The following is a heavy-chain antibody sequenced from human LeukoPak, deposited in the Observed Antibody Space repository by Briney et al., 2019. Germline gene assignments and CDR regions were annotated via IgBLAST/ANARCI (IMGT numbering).Heavy chain of an antibody. V-gene: IGHV4-39*01. CDR1: GGSISSSSYY. D-gene: IGHD3-10*01. CDR2: IYYSGST. CDR3: AGGSCSYYNNWFDP. J-gene: IGHJ5*02. Sequence: SETLSLTCTVSGGSISSSSYYWGWIRQPPGKGLEWIGSIYYSGSTYYNPSLKSRVTISVDTSKNQFSLKLSSVTAADTAVYYCAGGSCSYYNNWFDPWGQGTLVTVSS.